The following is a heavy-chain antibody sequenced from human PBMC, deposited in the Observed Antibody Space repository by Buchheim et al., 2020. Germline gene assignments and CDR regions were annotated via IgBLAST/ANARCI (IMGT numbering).Heavy chain of an antibody. CDR1: GFTFSSYA. V-gene: IGHV3-23*01. J-gene: IGHJ5*02. CDR2: ISGSGGST. CDR3: AKEGTHYDFWSGYSGWFDP. D-gene: IGHD3-3*01. Sequence: EVQLLESGGGLVQPGGSLRLSCAASGFTFSSYAMSWVRQAPAKGLEWVSAISGSGGSTYYADSVKGRFTISRDNSKSTLYLQMNSLRAEDTAVYYCAKEGTHYDFWSGYSGWFDPWGQGTL.